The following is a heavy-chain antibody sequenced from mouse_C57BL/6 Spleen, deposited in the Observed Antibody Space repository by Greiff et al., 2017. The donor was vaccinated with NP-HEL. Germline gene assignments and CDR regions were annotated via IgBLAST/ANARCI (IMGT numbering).Heavy chain of an antibody. CDR1: GYTFTSYW. V-gene: IGHV1-64*01. J-gene: IGHJ2*01. CDR3: ARDDYGSSYYFDY. CDR2: IHPNSGST. D-gene: IGHD1-1*01. Sequence: QVQLQQPGAELVKPGASVKLSCKASGYTFTSYWMHWVKQRPGQGLEWIGMIHPNSGSTNYNEKFKSKATLTVDKSSSTAYMQLSSLTSEDSAAYYCARDDYGSSYYFDYWGQGTTLTVSS.